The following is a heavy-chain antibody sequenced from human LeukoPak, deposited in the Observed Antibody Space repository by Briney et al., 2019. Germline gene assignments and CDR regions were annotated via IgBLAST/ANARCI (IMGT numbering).Heavy chain of an antibody. CDR3: SRGPENPLNWYFDL. CDR1: GGPISSGRFY. CDR2: VYSSGSA. Sequence: SQTLSLTCSVSGGPISSGRFYWNWIRQPAGTGLEWLGHVYSSGSAKYNPSLKSRVTISLDTSKNQFSLKLNSVTADDTAVYYCSRGPENPLNWYFDLWGRGTLVTVSS. J-gene: IGHJ2*01. V-gene: IGHV4-61*09. D-gene: IGHD1-14*01.